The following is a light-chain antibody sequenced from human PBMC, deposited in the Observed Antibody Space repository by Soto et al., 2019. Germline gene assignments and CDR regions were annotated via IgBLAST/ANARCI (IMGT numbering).Light chain of an antibody. CDR2: TGS. J-gene: IGKJ1*01. V-gene: IGKV1-12*01. Sequence: DIQMTQSPSSVSASVGDRVTITCRASQAIDSWLAWYQQKPGEAPKLLIFTGSLLHSGVPPRFSGSGSGTDFTLTISSLQPEDFAVYYCQQTYNSPLTFGQGTKVEMK. CDR3: QQTYNSPLT. CDR1: QAIDSW.